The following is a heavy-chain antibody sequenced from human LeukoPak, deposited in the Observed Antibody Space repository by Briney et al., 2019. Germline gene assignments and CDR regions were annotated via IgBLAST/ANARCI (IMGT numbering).Heavy chain of an antibody. CDR1: GGSFSGYY. CDR2: INHSGST. Sequence: SETLSLTCAVYGGSFSGYYWSWIRQPPGKGLEWIGEINHSGSTNYNPSLKSRVTISVDTSKNQFSLKLSSVTAADTAVYYCARDRGLDAFDIWGQGTMVTVSS. D-gene: IGHD6-25*01. J-gene: IGHJ3*02. V-gene: IGHV4-34*01. CDR3: ARDRGLDAFDI.